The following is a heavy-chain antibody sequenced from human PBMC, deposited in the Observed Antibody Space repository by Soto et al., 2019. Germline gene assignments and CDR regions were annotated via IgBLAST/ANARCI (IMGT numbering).Heavy chain of an antibody. D-gene: IGHD3-10*01. CDR3: AREGITMVRVAVYYYYGMDV. CDR1: GFTFSSYW. V-gene: IGHV3-7*01. J-gene: IGHJ6*02. Sequence: EVQLVESGGGLVQPGGSLRLSCAASGFTFSSYWMSWVRQAPGKGLEWVANIKQDGSEKYYVDSVKGRFTISRDNAKNSLYLQMNSLRAADTAVYYCAREGITMVRVAVYYYYGMDVWGQGTTVTVSS. CDR2: IKQDGSEK.